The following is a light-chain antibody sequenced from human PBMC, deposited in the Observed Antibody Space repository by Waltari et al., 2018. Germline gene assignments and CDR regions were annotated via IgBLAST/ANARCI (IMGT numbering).Light chain of an antibody. CDR2: WAS. Sequence: DIVLTQSPEYLPVSLGERATINCKSSQSVVFSPNDQNYLAWYQQKPGQPPKLLITWASTRESGVPDRFSGSGSETDFTLTISSLQAEDVAVYYCQQCYTFPYTFGQGTKLEIK. CDR1: QSVVFSPNDQNY. J-gene: IGKJ2*01. V-gene: IGKV4-1*01. CDR3: QQCYTFPYT.